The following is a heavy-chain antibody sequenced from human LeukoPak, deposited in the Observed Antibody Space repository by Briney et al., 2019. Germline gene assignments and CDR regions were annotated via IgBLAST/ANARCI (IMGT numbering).Heavy chain of an antibody. CDR1: GGSISSYY. D-gene: IGHD1-26*01. CDR2: VHYSGTT. J-gene: IGHJ4*02. CDR3: ARGGRWELLNY. Sequence: PSETLSLTCTVSGGSISSYYWSWIRQTPGKGLEFIGYVHYSGTTNYNPSLRSRVTISVDTSKNQFSLKLSSVTAADTAVYYCARGGRWELLNYWGQGTLVTVSS. V-gene: IGHV4-59*01.